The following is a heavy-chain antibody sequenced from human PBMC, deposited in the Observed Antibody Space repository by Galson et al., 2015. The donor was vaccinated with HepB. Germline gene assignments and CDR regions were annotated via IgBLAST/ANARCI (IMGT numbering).Heavy chain of an antibody. CDR3: AYGSDV. CDR2: TYFRSKWHN. Sequence: CAISGDSVASNSAVWNWIRQSPLRGLEWLGRTYFRSKWHNDYGISVKSRISINADTSQNQFSLHLSSVTPEDTAVYYCAYGSDVWGQGTTVIVSS. V-gene: IGHV6-1*01. CDR1: GDSVASNSAV. J-gene: IGHJ6*02.